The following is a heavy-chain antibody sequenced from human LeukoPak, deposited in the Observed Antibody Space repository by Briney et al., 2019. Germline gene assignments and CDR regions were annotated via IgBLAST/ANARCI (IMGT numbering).Heavy chain of an antibody. D-gene: IGHD3-3*02. CDR1: GYTFSDFY. CDR2: ITPKSGDT. CDR3: ARVRLADERAWAY. Sequence: GASMKVPCKASGYTFSDFYIHWVRQAPGQGLEYVGWITPKSGDTYSPQRFQGRVTMTRDASISTAYMELSSLRSDDTAVYFCARVRLADERAWAYWGQGTLVTVSS. J-gene: IGHJ4*02. V-gene: IGHV1-2*02.